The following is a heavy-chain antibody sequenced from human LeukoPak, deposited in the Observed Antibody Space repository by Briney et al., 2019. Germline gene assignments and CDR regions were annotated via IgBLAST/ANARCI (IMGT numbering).Heavy chain of an antibody. D-gene: IGHD3-10*01. J-gene: IGHJ4*02. CDR3: ARDLSITMVRAPFY. CDR1: ANTLDYY. V-gene: IGHV1-2*02. Sequence: ASVKVSCKASANTLDYYMHWVRQAPGQGLEWMGWINPNSGGTNYAQKFQGRVTMTRDTSISTAFMELSRLRSDDTAVYYCARDLSITMVRAPFYWGPGTPVTVSS. CDR2: INPNSGGT.